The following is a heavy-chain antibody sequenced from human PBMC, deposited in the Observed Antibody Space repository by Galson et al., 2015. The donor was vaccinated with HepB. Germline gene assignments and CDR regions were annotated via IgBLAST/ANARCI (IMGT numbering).Heavy chain of an antibody. CDR2: ISESGGYT. CDR3: AKHEGQH. Sequence: SLRLSCAASGFTFSSYAMTWVRQAPGEGLEWVSSISESGGYTDYADSVKGRFTIPRDNSKNTLFLQMHSLRADDTAVYYCAKHEGQHWGQGTLVTVSS. CDR1: GFTFSSYA. V-gene: IGHV3-23*01. J-gene: IGHJ1*01.